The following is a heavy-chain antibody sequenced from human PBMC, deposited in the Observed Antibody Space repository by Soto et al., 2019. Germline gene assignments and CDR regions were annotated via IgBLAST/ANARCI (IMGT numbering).Heavy chain of an antibody. CDR2: INHVGGT. Sequence: PSETLSLTCAVYGGFLSESYWTWIRQPPGKGLEWIGEINHVGGTNYNPSLKGRVTMSVDTSQNQFSLRLISVTAADTAMYFCVRIRYQLPSSVLWLDPWGQGXPVTV. CDR1: GGFLSESY. J-gene: IGHJ5*02. D-gene: IGHD3-16*01. CDR3: VRIRYQLPSSVLWLDP. V-gene: IGHV4-34*01.